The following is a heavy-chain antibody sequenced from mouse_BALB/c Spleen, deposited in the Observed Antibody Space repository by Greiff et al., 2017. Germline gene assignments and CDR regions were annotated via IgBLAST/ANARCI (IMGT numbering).Heavy chain of an antibody. CDR2: IYPGDGDT. J-gene: IGHJ3*01. CDR3: ARRENGNQFAY. D-gene: IGHD2-1*01. Sequence: QVQLKQSGAELARPGASVKLSCKASGYTFTSYWMQWVKQRPGQGLEWIGAIYPGDGDTRYTQKFKGKATLTADKSSSTAYMQLSSLASEDSAVYYCARRENGNQFAYWGQGTLVTVSA. V-gene: IGHV1-87*01. CDR1: GYTFTSYW.